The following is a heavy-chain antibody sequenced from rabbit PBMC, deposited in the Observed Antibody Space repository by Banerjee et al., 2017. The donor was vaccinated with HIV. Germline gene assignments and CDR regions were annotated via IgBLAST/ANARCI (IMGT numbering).Heavy chain of an antibody. Sequence: QEQLEESGGDLVKPEGSLTLTCTASGFSFSNKYVMCWVRQAPGKGLEWIACINTSTGNTVYASWAKGRFTISKASSTMVTLQMTSLTAADTATYFCARDGGSGWGAPYYFNLWGQGTLVTVS. CDR2: INTSTGNT. J-gene: IGHJ4*01. CDR1: GFSFSNKYV. V-gene: IGHV1S45*01. D-gene: IGHD4-1*01. CDR3: ARDGGSGWGAPYYFNL.